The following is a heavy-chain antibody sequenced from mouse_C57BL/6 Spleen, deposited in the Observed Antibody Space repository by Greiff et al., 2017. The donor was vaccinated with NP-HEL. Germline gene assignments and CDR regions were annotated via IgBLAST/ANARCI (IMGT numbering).Heavy chain of an antibody. D-gene: IGHD1-1*01. V-gene: IGHV3-6*01. CDR3: AREGIITTMDY. CDR2: ISYDGSN. CDR1: GYSITSGYY. J-gene: IGHJ4*01. Sequence: EVKVEESGPGLVKPSQSLSLTCSVTGYSITSGYYWNWIRQYPGNKQEWMGYISYDGSNNYNPSLKNRISITRDTSKNQFFLKLNSVTTEDTATYYCAREGIITTMDYWGQGTSVTVSS.